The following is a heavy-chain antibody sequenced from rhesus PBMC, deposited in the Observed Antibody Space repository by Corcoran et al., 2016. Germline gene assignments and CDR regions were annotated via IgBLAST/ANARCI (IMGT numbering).Heavy chain of an antibody. CDR1: GYSISSGYD. CDR3: ARSSLLTGTTAHWYFDL. D-gene: IGHD1-7*02. Sequence: QVQLQESGPGVGKPSETLSLTCAVPGYSISSGYDWSWIRPPPGKGVEWIGYVYGSSGSTSYNPSLKNRVTISKDTSKNQFSLKLSSVTAADTAIYYCARSSLLTGTTAHWYFDLWGPGTPITISS. CDR2: VYGSSGST. V-gene: IGHV4-76*01. J-gene: IGHJ2*01.